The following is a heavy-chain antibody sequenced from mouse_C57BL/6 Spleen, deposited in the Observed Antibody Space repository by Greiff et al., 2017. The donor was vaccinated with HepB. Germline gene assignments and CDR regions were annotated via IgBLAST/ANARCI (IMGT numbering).Heavy chain of an antibody. V-gene: IGHV5-9*01. D-gene: IGHD1-1*01. CDR1: GFTFSSYT. Sequence: EVQLVESGGGLVKPGESLKLSCAASGFTFSSYTMSWVRQTPEKRLEWVATISGGGGNTYYPDSVKGRFTISRDNAKNTLYLQMSSLRSEDTALYYCARAYYGVYYFDYWGQGTTLTVSS. CDR3: ARAYYGVYYFDY. CDR2: ISGGGGNT. J-gene: IGHJ2*01.